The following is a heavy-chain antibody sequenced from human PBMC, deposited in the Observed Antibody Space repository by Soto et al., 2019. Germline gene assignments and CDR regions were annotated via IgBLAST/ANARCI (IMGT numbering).Heavy chain of an antibody. Sequence: ASVKVSCKASGHTFTSYYMHWVRQAPGQGLEWMGIINPSGGSTSYAQKFQGRVTMTGDTSTSTVYMELSSLRSEDTAVYYCARDTGATIPYNWFDPWGQGTLVTVSS. CDR2: INPSGGST. D-gene: IGHD1-26*01. J-gene: IGHJ5*02. CDR1: GHTFTSYY. CDR3: ARDTGATIPYNWFDP. V-gene: IGHV1-46*01.